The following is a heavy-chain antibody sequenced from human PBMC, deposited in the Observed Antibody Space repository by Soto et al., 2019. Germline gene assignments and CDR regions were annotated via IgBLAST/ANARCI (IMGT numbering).Heavy chain of an antibody. CDR2: IYHSGST. Sequence: SETLSLTCAVSGGSISSSNWWSWVRQPPGKGLEWIGEIYHSGSTNYNPSLKSRVTISVDKSKNQFSLKLSSVTAADTAVYYFAGSYGDYAHYYYGMDVWGQATTVT. CDR3: AGSYGDYAHYYYGMDV. V-gene: IGHV4-4*02. J-gene: IGHJ6*02. D-gene: IGHD4-17*01. CDR1: GGSISSSNW.